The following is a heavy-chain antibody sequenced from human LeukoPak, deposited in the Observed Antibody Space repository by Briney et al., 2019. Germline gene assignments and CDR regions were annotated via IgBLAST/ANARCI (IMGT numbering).Heavy chain of an antibody. Sequence: GGSLRLSCAASGFTFSSYSMNWVRQAPGKGLEWVLSISSSSSSIYYADSVQGRFTISRDNAKNSLYLQMDSLRAEDTAVYYCARAMGLQRQLAFDYWGQGTRVTVSS. CDR1: GFTFSSYS. J-gene: IGHJ4*02. D-gene: IGHD6-13*01. V-gene: IGHV3-21*01. CDR3: ARAMGLQRQLAFDY. CDR2: ISSSSSSI.